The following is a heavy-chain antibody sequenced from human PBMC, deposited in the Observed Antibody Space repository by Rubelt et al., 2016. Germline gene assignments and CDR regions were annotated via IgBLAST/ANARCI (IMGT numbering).Heavy chain of an antibody. CDR2: IKSKTDGGTT. V-gene: IGHV3-15*01. J-gene: IGHJ6*02. D-gene: IGHD6-13*01. CDR3: TTKVAAAGTVTARHYYYYGMDV. Sequence: GLEWVGRIKSKTDGGTTDYAAPVKGRFTISRDDSKNTLYLQMNSLKTEDTAVYYCTTKVAAAGTVTARHYYYYGMDVWGQGTTVTVSS.